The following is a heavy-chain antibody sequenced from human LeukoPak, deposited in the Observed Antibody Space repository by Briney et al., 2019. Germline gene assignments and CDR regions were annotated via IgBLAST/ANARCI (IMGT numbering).Heavy chain of an antibody. CDR1: GFTFSRHW. CDR2: IKEDGGKK. D-gene: IGHD3-22*01. Sequence: PGGSLRLSCAASGFTFSRHWMTWVRQAPGKGLEWVANIKEDGGKKNYVDSVKGRFTISRDNAKNSLYLQMNSLRAEDTAVYFCATPLDYYDSSGYHQGGDWGQGTLVTVSS. J-gene: IGHJ4*02. V-gene: IGHV3-7*03. CDR3: ATPLDYYDSSGYHQGGD.